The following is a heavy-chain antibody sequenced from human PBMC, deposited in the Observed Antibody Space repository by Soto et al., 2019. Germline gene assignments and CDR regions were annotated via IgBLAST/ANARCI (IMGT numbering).Heavy chain of an antibody. J-gene: IGHJ6*03. CDR1: GDSVSSNSAA. D-gene: IGHD1-1*01. CDR2: TYYRSKWYN. V-gene: IGHV6-1*01. CDR3: ARESPPAWDWNRSYYYYYMDV. Sequence: QSQTLSLTCAISGDSVSSNSAAWNWIRQSPSRGLEWLGRTYYRSKWYNDYAVSVKSRITINPDTSKNQFSLQLNSVTPEDTAVYYCARESPPAWDWNRSYYYYYMDVWGKGTTVTVSS.